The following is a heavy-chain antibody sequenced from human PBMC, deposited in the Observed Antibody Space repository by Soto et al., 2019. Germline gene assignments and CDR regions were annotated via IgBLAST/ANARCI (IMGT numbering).Heavy chain of an antibody. D-gene: IGHD3-16*01. V-gene: IGHV4-31*03. CDR2: VYYSGAT. CDR1: GDSMATGGHY. CDR3: ARDKDLQPTVWGF. J-gene: IGHJ4*02. Sequence: SETLSLTCTVSGDSMATGGHYYNWIRQVPGKGLEWIGYVYYSGATHYTPSLRARATISRDTSKNQFSLRLISVTAADTALYHCARDKDLQPTVWGFWGQGIQVTVSS.